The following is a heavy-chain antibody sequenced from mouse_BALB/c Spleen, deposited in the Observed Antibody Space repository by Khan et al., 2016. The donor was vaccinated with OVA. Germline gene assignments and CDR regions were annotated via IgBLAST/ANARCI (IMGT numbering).Heavy chain of an antibody. Sequence: VQLQQSGAELARPGASVKMSCKASGYTFTTYTMHWVKQRPGQGLEWIGYINPSNGYTNYNQKFKDKSTLTADKSSSTAYMQLSSLTSDYSAVDYWAREGAYYRSDGWFSYWGQGTLVTVSA. V-gene: IGHV1-4*01. CDR2: INPSNGYT. CDR1: GYTFTTYT. D-gene: IGHD2-14*01. CDR3: AREGAYYRSDGWFSY. J-gene: IGHJ3*01.